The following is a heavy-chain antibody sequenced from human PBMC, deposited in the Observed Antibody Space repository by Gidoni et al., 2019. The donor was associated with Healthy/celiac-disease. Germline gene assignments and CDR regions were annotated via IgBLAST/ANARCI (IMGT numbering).Heavy chain of an antibody. J-gene: IGHJ4*02. V-gene: IGHV3-30*04. D-gene: IGHD3-3*01. CDR2: ISYDGSNK. CDR3: ARHYSSYYDFWSDLGTDY. Sequence: QVQLVESGGGVVQPGRSLRLSCAASGFTFSSSAMHWVRQAPGKGLEWVAVISYDGSNKYYADSVKGRFTISRDNSKNTLYLQMNSLRAEDTAVYYCARHYSSYYDFWSDLGTDYWGQGTLVTVSS. CDR1: GFTFSSSA.